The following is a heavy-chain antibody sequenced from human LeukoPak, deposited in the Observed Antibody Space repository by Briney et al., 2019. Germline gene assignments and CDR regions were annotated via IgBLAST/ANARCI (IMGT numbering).Heavy chain of an antibody. Sequence: GGSLRLSCAASGFTVSSSFMSWVRQAPGKGLEWVSVLYDDGATKYADSVKGRFTISRDNSENTLFLQMNSLRTEDTAVYYCARELLYHYYEYWGQGTLVIVSS. CDR2: LYDDGAT. CDR1: GFTVSSSF. D-gene: IGHD3-3*01. V-gene: IGHV3-53*01. J-gene: IGHJ4*02. CDR3: ARELLYHYYEY.